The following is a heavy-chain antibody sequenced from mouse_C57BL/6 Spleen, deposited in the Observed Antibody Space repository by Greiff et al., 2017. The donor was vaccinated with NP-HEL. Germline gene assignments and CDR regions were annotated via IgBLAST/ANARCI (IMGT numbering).Heavy chain of an antibody. V-gene: IGHV2-2*01. D-gene: IGHD2-4*01. J-gene: IGHJ3*01. CDR1: GFSLTSYG. Sequence: VQLQQSGPGLVQPSQSLSITCTVSGFSLTSYGVHWVRQSPGKGLEWLGLIWSGGSTDYNAAFISRLSISKDNSTSQVFFKMNSLQADDTAIYYCARNDYGGGAGFAYWGQGTLVTVSA. CDR3: ARNDYGGGAGFAY. CDR2: IWSGGST.